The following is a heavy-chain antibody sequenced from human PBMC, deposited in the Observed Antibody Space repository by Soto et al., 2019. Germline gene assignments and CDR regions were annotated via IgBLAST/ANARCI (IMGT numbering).Heavy chain of an antibody. Sequence: GGSLRLSCAASGFTFSSYAMSWVRQSPGKGLEWVSGISGSGGTTYYADSVKGRFTISRDNSKNTLSLQMNSLRAEDTAVYYCAKNLRDRNYYYYYMDVWGKGTTVTVSS. J-gene: IGHJ6*03. CDR2: ISGSGGTT. CDR3: AKNLRDRNYYYYYMDV. V-gene: IGHV3-23*01. CDR1: GFTFSSYA.